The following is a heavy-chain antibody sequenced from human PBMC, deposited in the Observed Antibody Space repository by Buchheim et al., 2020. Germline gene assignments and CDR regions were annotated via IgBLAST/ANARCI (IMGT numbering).Heavy chain of an antibody. V-gene: IGHV1-18*04. CDR2: ISAYNGNT. J-gene: IGHJ6*02. CDR1: GYTFTSYG. CDR3: ARDITMIVVVITLPGYYYGMDV. Sequence: QVQLVQSGAEVKKPGASVKVSCKASGYTFTSYGISWVRQAPGQGLEWMGWISAYNGNTNYAQKLQGRVTMTPDTSTSTPYMELRSLRSDDTAVYYCARDITMIVVVITLPGYYYGMDVWGQGTT. D-gene: IGHD3-22*01.